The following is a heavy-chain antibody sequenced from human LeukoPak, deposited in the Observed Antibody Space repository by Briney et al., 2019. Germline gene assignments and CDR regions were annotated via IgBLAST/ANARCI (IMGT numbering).Heavy chain of an antibody. CDR3: ARGDCSSTSCQTTFDY. Sequence: GGSLTLSCAASGFTFSSYSMNWVRQAPGKGLEWVSSISSSSSYIYYADSVKGRFTISRDNAKNSLYLQMNSLRAEDTAVYYCARGDCSSTSCQTTFDYWGQGTLVTVPS. CDR1: GFTFSSYS. CDR2: ISSSSSYI. J-gene: IGHJ4*02. V-gene: IGHV3-21*01. D-gene: IGHD2-2*01.